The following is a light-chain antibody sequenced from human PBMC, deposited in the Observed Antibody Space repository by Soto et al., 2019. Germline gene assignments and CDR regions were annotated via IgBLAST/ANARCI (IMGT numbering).Light chain of an antibody. V-gene: IGKV2-30*01. Sequence: DVVMTQSPLSLPVTLGQPASISCRSSQTLVYSDGNIYLNWFHQRPGQSPRRLMSKGSNRDSGVPDRFSGSGSGTDVRLKIRGVEAEDVGVYCCMQGTHWPYTFGQGTKLEIK. CDR1: QTLVYSDGNIY. CDR3: MQGTHWPYT. CDR2: KGS. J-gene: IGKJ2*01.